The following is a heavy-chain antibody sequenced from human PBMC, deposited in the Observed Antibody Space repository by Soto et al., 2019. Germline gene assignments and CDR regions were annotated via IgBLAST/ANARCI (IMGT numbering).Heavy chain of an antibody. Sequence: SETLSLTCTVSGGSISSYYWSWIRQPPGKGLEWIGYIYYSGSTNYNPSLKSRVTISVDTSKNQFSLKLSSVTAADTAVYYCARGSTTDYYYMDVWGKGTTVTVSS. CDR3: ARGSTTDYYYMDV. D-gene: IGHD5-12*01. J-gene: IGHJ6*03. CDR2: IYYSGST. V-gene: IGHV4-59*01. CDR1: GGSISSYY.